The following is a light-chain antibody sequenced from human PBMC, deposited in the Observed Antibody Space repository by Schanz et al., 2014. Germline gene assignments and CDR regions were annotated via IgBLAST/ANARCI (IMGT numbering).Light chain of an antibody. CDR2: GAS. CDR1: QSVGNS. J-gene: IGKJ1*01. V-gene: IGKV3-20*01. CDR3: QQYGSSQAWP. Sequence: EVVLTQSPATLSLSPGERATLSCRASQSVGNSLAWYQHKPGQAPRLLIYGASNRATGVPGRFTGSGSGTEFTLTISRLEPEDFAVYYCQQYGSSQAWPFGQGTKVEIK.